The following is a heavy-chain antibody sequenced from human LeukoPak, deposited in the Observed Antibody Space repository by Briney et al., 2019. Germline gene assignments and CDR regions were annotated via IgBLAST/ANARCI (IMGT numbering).Heavy chain of an antibody. CDR1: GYTFTSYG. D-gene: IGHD3-16*01. Sequence: ASVKVSCKASGYTFTSYGISWVRQAPGQGLEWMGWISAYNGNTNYAQKLQGRVTMTTDTSTSTAYMELRSLRSEDTAVYYCARDRPIRYDYSDWFDPWGQGTLVTVSS. CDR3: ARDRPIRYDYSDWFDP. V-gene: IGHV1-18*01. J-gene: IGHJ5*02. CDR2: ISAYNGNT.